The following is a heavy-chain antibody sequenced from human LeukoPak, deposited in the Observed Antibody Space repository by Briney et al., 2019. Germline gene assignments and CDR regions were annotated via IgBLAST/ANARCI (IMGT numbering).Heavy chain of an antibody. CDR3: ARVRDTIFGVVQGSFDY. V-gene: IGHV1-69*13. J-gene: IGHJ4*02. CDR1: GGTFSSYA. CDR2: IIPIFGTA. D-gene: IGHD3-3*01. Sequence: SVKVSCKASGGTFSSYAISWVRQAPGQGLEWMGGIIPIFGTANYAQKSQGRVTITADESTNTAYMELSSLRSEDTAVYYCARVRDTIFGVVQGSFDYWGQGTLVTVSS.